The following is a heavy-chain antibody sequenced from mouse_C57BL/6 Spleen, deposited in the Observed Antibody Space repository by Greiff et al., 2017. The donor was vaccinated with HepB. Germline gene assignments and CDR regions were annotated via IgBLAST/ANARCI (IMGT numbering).Heavy chain of an antibody. V-gene: IGHV1-82*01. CDR1: GYAFSSSW. D-gene: IGHD2-4*01. CDR3: ARVLSYDYLYFAY. CDR2: IYPGDGDT. J-gene: IGHJ3*01. Sequence: QVQLQQSGPELVKPGASVKISCKASGYAFSSSWMNWVKQRPGKGLEWIGRIYPGDGDTNYNGKFKGKATMTADKSSSTAYMQLSSLTSEDSAVYFCARVLSYDYLYFAYWGQGTLVTVSA.